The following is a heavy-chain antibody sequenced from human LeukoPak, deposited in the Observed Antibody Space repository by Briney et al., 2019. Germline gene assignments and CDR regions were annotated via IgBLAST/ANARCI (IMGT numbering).Heavy chain of an antibody. CDR1: GGSFSGYY. Sequence: SETLSLTCAVYGGSFSGYYWSWIRQPPGKGLEWIGEINHDGSTDYNPSLKSRVTISVDTSKNHFSLKLTSVTTADTAVYYCAKGRTGITMARAVKHYGMDVWGQGTTVTVSS. J-gene: IGHJ6*02. D-gene: IGHD3-10*01. CDR2: INHDGST. CDR3: AKGRTGITMARAVKHYGMDV. V-gene: IGHV4-34*01.